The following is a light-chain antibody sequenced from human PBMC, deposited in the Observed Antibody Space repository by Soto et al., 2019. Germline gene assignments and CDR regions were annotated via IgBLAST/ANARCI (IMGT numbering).Light chain of an antibody. CDR2: VTSDGSH. J-gene: IGLJ2*01. CDR1: SGHSRYA. CDR3: QTWGTGLVV. V-gene: IGLV4-69*01. Sequence: QSVLTQLPSASASLGASVKLTCTLSSGHSRYAIAWHQQQPEKGTRYLMKVTSDGSHIKGDGIPDRFSGSSSGAERYLTISSLQAEDEADYYGQTWGTGLVVFGGGTKRTVL.